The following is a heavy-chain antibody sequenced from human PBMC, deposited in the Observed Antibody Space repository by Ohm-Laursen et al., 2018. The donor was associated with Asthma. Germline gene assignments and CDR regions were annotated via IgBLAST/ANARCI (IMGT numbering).Heavy chain of an antibody. J-gene: IGHJ4*02. Sequence: RSLRLSCAASGFTFSSYGMHWVRQAPGKGLEWVAVISYDGSNKYYADSVRGRFTFSRDDAQNTVYLQMHSLRVDDTAVYFCARGNVEGLLWGQGTLVTVSS. CDR3: ARGNVEGLL. CDR1: GFTFSSYG. V-gene: IGHV3-30*03. CDR2: ISYDGSNK.